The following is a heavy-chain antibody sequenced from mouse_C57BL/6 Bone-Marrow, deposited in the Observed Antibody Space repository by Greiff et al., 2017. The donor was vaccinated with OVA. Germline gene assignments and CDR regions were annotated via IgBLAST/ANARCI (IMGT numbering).Heavy chain of an antibody. CDR1: GFTFSSYG. CDR3: ARHGGKLVYYYAMDY. CDR2: ISSGGSYT. D-gene: IGHD1-3*01. Sequence: VQLKESGGDLVKPGGSLKLSCAASGFTFSSYGMSWVRQTPDKRLEWVATISSGGSYTYYPDSVKGRFTISRDNAKNTLYLQMSSLKSEDTAMYYCARHGGKLVYYYAMDYWGQGTSVTVSS. J-gene: IGHJ4*01. V-gene: IGHV5-6*01.